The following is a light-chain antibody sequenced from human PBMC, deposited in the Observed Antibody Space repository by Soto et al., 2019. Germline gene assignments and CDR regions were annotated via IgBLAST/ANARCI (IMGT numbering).Light chain of an antibody. CDR1: KIGSKS. J-gene: IGLJ3*02. V-gene: IGLV3-21*02. CDR2: DDG. Sequence: SYELTQPPSVSVAPGQTARITCGGNKIGSKSVHWYQQRPGQAPVLVVFDDGDRPSGIPERFSGSNSGNTATLTISGVEAEDEADYYCQVWDSSKWVFGGGTQLTVL. CDR3: QVWDSSKWV.